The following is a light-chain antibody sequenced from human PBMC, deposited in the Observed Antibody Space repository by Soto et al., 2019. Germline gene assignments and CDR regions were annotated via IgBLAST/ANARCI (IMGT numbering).Light chain of an antibody. CDR3: RSYTNRSTIYV. CDR2: EVS. CDR1: SSDVGRYNY. V-gene: IGLV2-14*01. J-gene: IGLJ1*01. Sequence: QSALTQPASVSGSPGQSITISCTGSSSDVGRYNYVSWYQHHPGKAPKLMIYEVSNRPSGVSNRFSGSKSGNTASLTISGLEAEDEADYHCRSYTNRSTIYVFGNGTKVTV.